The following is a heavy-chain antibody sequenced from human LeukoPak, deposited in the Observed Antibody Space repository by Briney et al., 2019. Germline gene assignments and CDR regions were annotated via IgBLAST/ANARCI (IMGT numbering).Heavy chain of an antibody. J-gene: IGHJ4*02. Sequence: GGSLRLSCAASGFTFSSYGMHWVRQAPGKGLEWVAVISYDGSNKYYADSVKGRFTISRDNSKNTLYLQMNSLRAEDTAVYYCAKDQVITMVRGVMAVWGQGTLVTVSS. V-gene: IGHV3-30*18. CDR3: AKDQVITMVRGVMAV. CDR2: ISYDGSNK. D-gene: IGHD3-10*01. CDR1: GFTFSSYG.